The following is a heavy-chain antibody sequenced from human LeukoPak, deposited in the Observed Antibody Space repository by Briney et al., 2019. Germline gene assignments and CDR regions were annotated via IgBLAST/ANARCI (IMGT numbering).Heavy chain of an antibody. Sequence: PGGSLRLSCAASGFTFSSYAMSWVRQAPGKGLEWVSAISGSGGSTYYADSVMGRFTISRDNAKNSLYLQMSSLRAEDTALYYCARTVSTSHYFYYYAMDVWGQGTTVTVSS. D-gene: IGHD1/OR15-1a*01. CDR3: ARTVSTSHYFYYYAMDV. CDR1: GFTFSSYA. CDR2: ISGSGGST. J-gene: IGHJ6*02. V-gene: IGHV3-23*01.